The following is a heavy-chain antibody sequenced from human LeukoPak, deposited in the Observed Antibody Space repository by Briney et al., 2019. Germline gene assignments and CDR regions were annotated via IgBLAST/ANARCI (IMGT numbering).Heavy chain of an antibody. J-gene: IGHJ3*02. V-gene: IGHV4-61*02. Sequence: PSETLSLTCTVSGGSISSGSYYWSWIRQPTGKGLEWIGRIYTSGSTNYNPSLKSRVTISVDTSKNQFSLKLSSVTAADTAVYYCARVLLWFGELSGAFDIWGQGTMVTVSS. CDR1: GGSISSGSYY. CDR2: IYTSGST. D-gene: IGHD3-10*01. CDR3: ARVLLWFGELSGAFDI.